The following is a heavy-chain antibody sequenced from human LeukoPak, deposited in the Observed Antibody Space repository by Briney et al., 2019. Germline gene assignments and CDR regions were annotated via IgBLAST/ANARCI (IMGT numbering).Heavy chain of an antibody. CDR3: ARGRWGFSGLDFGELSCIRSEYFHH. V-gene: IGHV4-34*01. CDR2: INHSGST. CDR1: GGPFTEFY. J-gene: IGHJ1*01. Sequence: SETLALTCAVSGGPFTEFYWNWIRQPPGKGLEWIGEINHSGSTNYNPSLKTRVTMSVDTSKNQFSLRLNSVTAADTAIYYCARGRWGFSGLDFGELSCIRSEYFHHWGQGTLVTVSS. D-gene: IGHD3-16*02.